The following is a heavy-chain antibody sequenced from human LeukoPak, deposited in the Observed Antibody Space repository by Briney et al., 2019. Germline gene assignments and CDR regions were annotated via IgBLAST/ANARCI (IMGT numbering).Heavy chain of an antibody. D-gene: IGHD5-24*01. CDR2: VSYSGST. V-gene: IGHV4-39*01. CDR3: ARQKRWDGYTLDS. Sequence: SETLSLTCTVSGDSISSSSYYWGWIRQPPGKGLEWIGSVSYSGSTYYNPSLKGRVTISVDTSKNQFSLKLSSVAAADTAVYYCARQKRWDGYTLDSWGQGTLVTVSS. J-gene: IGHJ4*02. CDR1: GDSISSSSYY.